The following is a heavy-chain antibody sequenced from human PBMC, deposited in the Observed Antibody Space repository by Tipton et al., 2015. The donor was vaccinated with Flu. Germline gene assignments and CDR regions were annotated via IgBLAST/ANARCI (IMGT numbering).Heavy chain of an antibody. J-gene: IGHJ4*02. D-gene: IGHD3-10*01. Sequence: SLRLSCVASGFTFSNYWMSWVRQAPGKGLEWVANIKQDGSDKYCVDSVRGRFTISRDNAKNSLFLQMNSLTAEDTAVYYCAREAGWSYGHDFWGQGTLVTVSS. CDR1: GFTFSNYW. CDR2: IKQDGSDK. CDR3: AREAGWSYGHDF. V-gene: IGHV3-7*01.